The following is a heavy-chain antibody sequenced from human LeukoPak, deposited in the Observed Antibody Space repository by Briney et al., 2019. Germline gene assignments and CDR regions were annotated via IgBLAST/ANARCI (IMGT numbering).Heavy chain of an antibody. CDR1: GGSISSGSYY. CDR3: ARVGYCSSTSCYLPKYYYYMDV. J-gene: IGHJ6*03. Sequence: SATLSLTCTVAGGSISSGSYYWSWIRQPAGKGLEWIWRIYSSRSTNYNPYLQSRVTISVDTSKNQFAMKMSSVSAADTAVYYCARVGYCSSTSCYLPKYYYYMDVGGKGTTVTVSS. CDR2: IYSSRST. V-gene: IGHV4-61*02. D-gene: IGHD2-2*01.